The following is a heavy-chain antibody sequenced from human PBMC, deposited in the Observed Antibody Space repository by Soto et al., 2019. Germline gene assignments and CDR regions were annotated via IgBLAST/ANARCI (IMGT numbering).Heavy chain of an antibody. Sequence: QVLLVESGGGVVQPGRSLRLSCAASGFTFNRFGMHWVRQAPGKGLEWVAVISYDGSNKYYEDSVKGRFTISRDNSQNTIYLQMNSLRPEDTAMYYCEKAVDISVRGVPPSDYWGQGTLVTVSS. CDR2: ISYDGSNK. D-gene: IGHD3-10*02. J-gene: IGHJ4*02. CDR3: EKAVDISVRGVPPSDY. CDR1: GFTFNRFG. V-gene: IGHV3-30*18.